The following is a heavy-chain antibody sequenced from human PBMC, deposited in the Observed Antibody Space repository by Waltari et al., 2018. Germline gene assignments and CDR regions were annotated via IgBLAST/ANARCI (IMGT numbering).Heavy chain of an antibody. Sequence: EVQLVQSGAEVKKPGESLKISCKGSGYSFTSYWIGWVRQMPGKGLEWMGVIYPCDSDTRYSPSFQGQVTISADKSISTAYLQWSSLKASDTAMYYCARGSSWLSSFRPLDYWGQGTLVTVSS. V-gene: IGHV5-51*01. J-gene: IGHJ4*02. D-gene: IGHD6-6*01. CDR3: ARGSSWLSSFRPLDY. CDR1: GYSFTSYW. CDR2: IYPCDSDT.